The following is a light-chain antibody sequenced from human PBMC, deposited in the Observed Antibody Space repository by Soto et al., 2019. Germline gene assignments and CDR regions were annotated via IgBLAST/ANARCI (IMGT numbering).Light chain of an antibody. CDR3: QQYNSYTWT. CDR1: QSISSW. CDR2: DAS. J-gene: IGKJ1*01. Sequence: DIQMTQSPSTLSASVGDRVTITCRASQSISSWLAWYQQKPGKAPKLLIYDASRLESGVPSRFSGSGSRTEFTLTISSLQTDDFATYYCQQYNSYTWTFGQGTKVDIK. V-gene: IGKV1-5*01.